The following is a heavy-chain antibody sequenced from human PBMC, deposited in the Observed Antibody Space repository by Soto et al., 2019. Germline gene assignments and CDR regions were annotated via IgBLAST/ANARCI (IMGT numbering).Heavy chain of an antibody. CDR1: GFTFNRYG. CDR2: ISQDGSNE. Sequence: GSLSHLCAASGFTFNRYGSLWVRQALGMGLEWVAVISQDGSNEYYADSVKGRFTIYRDNSKNTLNLKMDSLRAEDTVVYYCAKVYFDNSGYCFSYYDYGMDVWGQGTTVTVSS. J-gene: IGHJ6*02. D-gene: IGHD3-22*01. CDR3: AKVYFDNSGYCFSYYDYGMDV. V-gene: IGHV3-30*18.